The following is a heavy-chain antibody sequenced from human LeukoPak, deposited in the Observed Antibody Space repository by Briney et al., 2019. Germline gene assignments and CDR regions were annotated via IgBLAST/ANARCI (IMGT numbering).Heavy chain of an antibody. CDR1: GFTFSRYA. CDR3: VKGTPHYYGMDV. CDR2: ISSNGGST. Sequence: PGGSLRLSCSASGFTFSRYAMHWVRQAPGKGLEYVSAISSNGGSTYYADSVKGRFTISRDNSKNTLYLQMSSLRAEDTAVYYCVKGTPHYYGMDVWGQGTTVTVSS. V-gene: IGHV3-64D*06. J-gene: IGHJ6*02.